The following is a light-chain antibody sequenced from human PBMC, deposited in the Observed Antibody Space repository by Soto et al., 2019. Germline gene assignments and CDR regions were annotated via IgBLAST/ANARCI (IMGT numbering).Light chain of an antibody. J-gene: IGKJ1*01. CDR1: QSISSW. V-gene: IGKV1-5*01. CDR3: QQYSSYWT. CDR2: DAS. Sequence: DIQMTQSPSTLSASVGDRVTITCRASQSISSWLAWYQQKPGKAPKFLIYDASNLESGVPSRFSGSGSGTEFTLTISSLQPDDFATYYCQQYSSYWTFGPGTKVEIK.